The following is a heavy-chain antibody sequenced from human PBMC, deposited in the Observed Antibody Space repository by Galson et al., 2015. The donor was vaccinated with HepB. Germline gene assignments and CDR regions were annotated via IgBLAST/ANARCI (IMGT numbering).Heavy chain of an antibody. V-gene: IGHV3-23*01. CDR1: GFTFSSYA. J-gene: IGHJ3*02. CDR3: AKGGVHVEQWPGAFDI. Sequence: SLRLSCAASGFTFSSYAMSWVRQAPGKGLEWVSAISGSGGSTYYADSVKGRFTISRDNSKNTLYLQMNSLRAKDTAVYYCAKGGVHVEQWPGAFDIWGQGTMVTVSS. D-gene: IGHD6-19*01. CDR2: ISGSGGST.